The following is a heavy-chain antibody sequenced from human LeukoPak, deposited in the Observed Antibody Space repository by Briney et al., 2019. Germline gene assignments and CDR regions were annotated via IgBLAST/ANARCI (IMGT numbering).Heavy chain of an antibody. D-gene: IGHD3-3*01. CDR2: MNPDSGGT. CDR3: ARGGDTIFGVVIPSH. Sequence: ASVKVSCKASGYTFTGYYMHWVRQAPGQGLQWMGWMNPDSGGTNYVQKFQGRVTMTRDTSISTAYMELSRLRSEDTAVYYCARGGDTIFGVVIPSHWGQGTLVTVSS. CDR1: GYTFTGYY. J-gene: IGHJ4*02. V-gene: IGHV1-2*02.